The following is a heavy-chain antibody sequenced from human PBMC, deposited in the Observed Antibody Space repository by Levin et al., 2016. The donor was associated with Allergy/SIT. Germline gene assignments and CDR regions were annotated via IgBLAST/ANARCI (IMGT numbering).Heavy chain of an antibody. Sequence: SETLSLTCTVSGGSITSNDLYWGWIRQSPGKGLEWVGSISYSGSTYSNPSLKSRVTISGDTSKNQVSLRLNSVTAADTAVYYCAKGYEQRIALTGAHYFDYWGQGTLVTVSS. CDR1: GGSITSNDLY. V-gene: IGHV4-39*01. J-gene: IGHJ4*02. CDR3: AKGYEQRIALTGAHYFDY. CDR2: ISYSGST. D-gene: IGHD7-27*01.